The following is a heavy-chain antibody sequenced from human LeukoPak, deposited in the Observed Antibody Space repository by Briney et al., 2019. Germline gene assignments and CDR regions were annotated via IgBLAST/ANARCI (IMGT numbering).Heavy chain of an antibody. CDR1: GFTFSSYS. CDR2: ISSSSSTI. CDR3: ARSSSSWYYYYYYMDV. Sequence: PGGSLRLSCAASGFTFSSYSMNWVRQAPGKGLEWVSYISSSSSTIYYADSVKGRFTISRDNAKNSLYLQMNSLRAEDTAVYYCARSSSSWYYYYYYMDVWGKGTTVTVSS. V-gene: IGHV3-48*01. J-gene: IGHJ6*03. D-gene: IGHD6-13*01.